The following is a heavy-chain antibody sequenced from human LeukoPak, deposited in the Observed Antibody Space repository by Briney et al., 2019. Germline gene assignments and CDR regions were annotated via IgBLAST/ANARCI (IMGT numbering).Heavy chain of an antibody. J-gene: IGHJ4*02. Sequence: SETLSLTCTVSGGSISSYYWSWIRQPPGKGLEWVGSIYYSGSTNYNPSLKSRVTISVDTSKKQFSLKLSSVTAADTAVYYCARHRGAYCSGGNCYSSYYFDYWGQGTLVTVSS. V-gene: IGHV4-59*08. CDR2: IYYSGST. CDR3: ARHRGAYCSGGNCYSSYYFDY. CDR1: GGSISSYY. D-gene: IGHD2-15*01.